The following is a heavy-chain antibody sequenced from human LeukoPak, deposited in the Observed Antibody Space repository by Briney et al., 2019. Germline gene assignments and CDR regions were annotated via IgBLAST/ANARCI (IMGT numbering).Heavy chain of an antibody. CDR3: ARDSGAAAIDY. V-gene: IGHV4-39*07. CDR1: GGSISSSSYY. J-gene: IGHJ4*02. Sequence: SETLSLTCTVSGGSISSSSYYWGWIRQPPGKGPEWIGSIYYSGSTYYNPSLKSRVTISVDRSKNQFSLKLSSVTAADTAVYYCARDSGAAAIDYWGQGTLVTVSS. CDR2: IYYSGST. D-gene: IGHD6-13*01.